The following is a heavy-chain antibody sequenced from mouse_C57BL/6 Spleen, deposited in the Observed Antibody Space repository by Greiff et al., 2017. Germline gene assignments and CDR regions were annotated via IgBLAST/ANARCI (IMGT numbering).Heavy chain of an antibody. CDR1: GFTFSSYA. J-gene: IGHJ2*01. V-gene: IGHV5-9-1*02. Sequence: EVKVVESGEGLVKPGGSLKLSCAASGFTFSSYAMSWVRQTPEKRLEWVAYISSGGDYIYYADTVKGRFTISRDNARNTLYLQMSSLKSEDTAMYYCTRGGVYSNDVYFDYWGQGTTLTVSS. D-gene: IGHD2-12*01. CDR3: TRGGVYSNDVYFDY. CDR2: ISSGGDYI.